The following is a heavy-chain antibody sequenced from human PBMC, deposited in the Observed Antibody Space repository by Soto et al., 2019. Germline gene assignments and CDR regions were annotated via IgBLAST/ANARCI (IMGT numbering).Heavy chain of an antibody. CDR1: GFTFGGYS. CDR2: ISRKAYGGTT. D-gene: IGHD3-10*01. Sequence: SLSLSCTASGFTFGGYSMSWFRQAPGKGLEWVGVISRKAYGGTTEYAASVIGRFTISTKDSKSIAYRQMNSLKTEDTAVYYCTRGNYGSGSYRDYWGQGTLVTVSS. CDR3: TRGNYGSGSYRDY. J-gene: IGHJ4*02. V-gene: IGHV3-49*03.